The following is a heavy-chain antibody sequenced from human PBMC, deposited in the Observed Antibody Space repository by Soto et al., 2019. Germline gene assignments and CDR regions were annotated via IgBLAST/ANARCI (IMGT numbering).Heavy chain of an antibody. D-gene: IGHD3-16*02. CDR3: AIRLGELSGDNWFDP. Sequence: SETLSLTCAVSGGSISSGGYSWSWIRQPPGKGLEWIGYIYHSGSTYYNPSLKSRVTISVDRSKNQFSLKLSSVTAADTAVDYCAIRLGELSGDNWFDPWGQGTLVTVSS. CDR2: IYHSGST. V-gene: IGHV4-30-2*01. J-gene: IGHJ5*02. CDR1: GGSISSGGYS.